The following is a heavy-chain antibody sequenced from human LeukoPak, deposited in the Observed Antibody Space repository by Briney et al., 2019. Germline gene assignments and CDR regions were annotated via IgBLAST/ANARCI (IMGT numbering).Heavy chain of an antibody. CDR3: ARQVVAVAGTGYFDY. Sequence: SETLSLTCTVSGGSINSSNYYWGWIRQPPGKGLEWIGSIYYSGSTYYNPSLKSRVSISVDTSKDQFSLKLSSVTAADTAVYFCARQVVAVAGTGYFDYWGQGTLVTVSS. CDR1: GGSINSSNYY. J-gene: IGHJ4*02. CDR2: IYYSGST. V-gene: IGHV4-39*01. D-gene: IGHD6-19*01.